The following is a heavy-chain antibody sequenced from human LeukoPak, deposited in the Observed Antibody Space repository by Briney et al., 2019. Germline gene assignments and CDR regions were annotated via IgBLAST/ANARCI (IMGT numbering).Heavy chain of an antibody. CDR2: IYTSGST. D-gene: IGHD3-22*01. J-gene: IGHJ3*02. CDR1: GGSISSGSYY. Sequence: PSETLSLTCTVSGGSISSGSYYWSWIRQPAGKGLEWIGRIYTSGSTNYNPSLKSRVTISVDTPKNQFSLKLSSVTAADTAVYYCARGIVADAFDIWGQGTMVTVSS. CDR3: ARGIVADAFDI. V-gene: IGHV4-61*02.